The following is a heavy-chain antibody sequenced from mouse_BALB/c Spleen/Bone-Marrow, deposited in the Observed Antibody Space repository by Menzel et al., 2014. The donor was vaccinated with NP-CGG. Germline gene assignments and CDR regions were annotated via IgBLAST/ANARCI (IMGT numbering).Heavy chain of an antibody. CDR1: GFDFSGYW. J-gene: IGHJ2*01. CDR2: INPDSSTI. V-gene: IGHV4-1*02. Sequence: DVKLVESGGGLVQPGGSLKLSCAASGFDFSGYWMSWVRQAPGKGLEWIGEINPDSSTINYTPSLKDKFIISRDNAKNTLFLQMSKVRSEDTALYYCARQGYYGRSDYWGQGTTLTVSS. CDR3: ARQGYYGRSDY. D-gene: IGHD1-1*01.